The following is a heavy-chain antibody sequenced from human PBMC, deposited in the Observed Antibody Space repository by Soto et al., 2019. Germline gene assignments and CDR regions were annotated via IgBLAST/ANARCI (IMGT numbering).Heavy chain of an antibody. CDR3: ARDKDRQQLGGNYYYIMDV. CDR1: GGTFRTNA. V-gene: IGHV1-69*12. Sequence: QVQLVQSGAEVKKPGSSVKISCKTSGGTFRTNAFSWVRQAPGQGLEWMGGIIPIFPTPDYAQKFQVRVTITADESTTTTYMEWSSLRSEDTATYYCARDKDRQQLGGNYYYIMDVWGQGTTVTVSS. CDR2: IIPIFPTP. J-gene: IGHJ6*02. D-gene: IGHD3-3*02.